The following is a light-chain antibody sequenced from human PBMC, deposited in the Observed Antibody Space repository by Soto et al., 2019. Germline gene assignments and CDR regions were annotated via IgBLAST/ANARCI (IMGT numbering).Light chain of an antibody. J-gene: IGKJ2*03. V-gene: IGKV1-5*01. Sequence: DILETQSPSTLSATVGERVTITCRASQSLGDWLAWYQKEPGTAPKLLMHDASTLESGVPTRFSGAGSAKDFTLTISRVQPDDFATSYCQQSKSPPYSFGQGTK. CDR2: DAS. CDR1: QSLGDW. CDR3: QQSKSPPYS.